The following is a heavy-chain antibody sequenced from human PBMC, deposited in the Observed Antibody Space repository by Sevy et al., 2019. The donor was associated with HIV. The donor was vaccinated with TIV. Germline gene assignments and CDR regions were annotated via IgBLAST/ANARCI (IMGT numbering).Heavy chain of an antibody. CDR3: ARDRAGYSSDAFDI. D-gene: IGHD5-18*01. V-gene: IGHV1-69*13. CDR2: IIPVLNIA. Sequence: ASVKVSCKASGGTFSSFGITWVRQAPGQGPEWMGRIIPVLNIANYAQKFQGRVTITADEPTSTAYMEMGSLRSDDTAVYYCARDRAGYSSDAFDIWGQGTMVTVSS. J-gene: IGHJ3*02. CDR1: GGTFSSFG.